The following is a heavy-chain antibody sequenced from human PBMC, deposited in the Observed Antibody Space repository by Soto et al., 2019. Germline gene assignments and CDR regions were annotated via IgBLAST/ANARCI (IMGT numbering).Heavy chain of an antibody. V-gene: IGHV4-30-2*01. CDR2: IYFGGST. D-gene: IGHD6-25*01. J-gene: IGHJ4*02. Sequence: SETLSLTCAVSGGSISSGNYSWNWIRQPPGKGLEWIGYIYFGGSTYYNPSLQSRVTMSVDRSRNQFSLKLSSVTAADTAVYYFATLPATTILPAYWGQGTLVTVSS. CDR3: ATLPATTILPAY. CDR1: GGSISSGNYS.